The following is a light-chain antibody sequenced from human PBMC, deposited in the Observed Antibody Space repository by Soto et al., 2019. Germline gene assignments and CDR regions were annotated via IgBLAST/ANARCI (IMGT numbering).Light chain of an antibody. V-gene: IGKV3-15*01. CDR3: QQYNNGPRT. J-gene: IGKJ1*01. CDR2: GAS. CDR1: QSVSSN. Sequence: EIVMTQSPATLSVSPGERATLSCRASQSVSSNLAWYQQKPGQAPRLLIYGASTRATGIPARFSGSGSGTEVALVISILKYEDFAVYYCQQYNNGPRTFGQGSKVEIK.